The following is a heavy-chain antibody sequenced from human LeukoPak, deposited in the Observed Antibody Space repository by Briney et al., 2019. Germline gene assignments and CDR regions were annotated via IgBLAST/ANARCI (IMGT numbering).Heavy chain of an antibody. Sequence: GGSLRLSCAASGFTFSTFAMIWVRQPPGKGLEWVSSIFPSGGEIHYADSVRGRFTISRDNSKSTLSLQMNSLRAEDTAVYYCARGGSYLSAFDIWGQGTMVTVSS. J-gene: IGHJ3*02. CDR3: ARGGSYLSAFDI. D-gene: IGHD1-26*01. CDR2: IFPSGGEI. CDR1: GFTFSTFA. V-gene: IGHV3-23*01.